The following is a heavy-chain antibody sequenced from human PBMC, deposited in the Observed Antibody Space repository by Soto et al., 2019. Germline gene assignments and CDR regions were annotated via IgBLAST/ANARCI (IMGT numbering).Heavy chain of an antibody. V-gene: IGHV3-30-3*01. Sequence: GGPLRLSCAASGFNFGGFAMHWVRQAPGKGLEWVAVTSYDGSDKYYADSVKGRFTISRDNSKKTMFLQMRNLRAEDTALYFCARQGGTSWYREVFDYWGQGTLVTVSS. D-gene: IGHD6-13*01. J-gene: IGHJ4*02. CDR1: GFNFGGFA. CDR3: ARQGGTSWYREVFDY. CDR2: TSYDGSDK.